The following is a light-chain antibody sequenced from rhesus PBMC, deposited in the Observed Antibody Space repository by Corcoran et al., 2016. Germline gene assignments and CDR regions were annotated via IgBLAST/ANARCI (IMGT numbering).Light chain of an antibody. CDR3: QQYNDSPLT. V-gene: IGKV1-66*01. J-gene: IGKJ4*01. CDR2: YAP. CDR1: QDINNY. Sequence: DIQMTQSPSSLSASVGDTVTITCRASQDINNYLSWSQQKQGKAPKPLIFYAPSLETGVPSRFSGMRSGTESTLTISSLPPEDIATYYCQQYNDSPLTFGGGTKVEIK.